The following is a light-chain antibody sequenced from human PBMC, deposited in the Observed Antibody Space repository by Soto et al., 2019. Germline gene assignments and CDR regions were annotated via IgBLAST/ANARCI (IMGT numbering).Light chain of an antibody. J-gene: IGLJ1*01. V-gene: IGLV2-14*01. CDR3: SSYTSSSTLPYV. CDR2: DVS. Sequence: QSALTQPASVSGSPGQSITISCTGTSSDVGGYNYVSWYQQHPGKDPKLMIYDVSNRPSGVSNRFSGSKSGNTAYLTITVLQAEDEADYYCSSYTSSSTLPYVFGTGTKVTVL. CDR1: SSDVGGYNY.